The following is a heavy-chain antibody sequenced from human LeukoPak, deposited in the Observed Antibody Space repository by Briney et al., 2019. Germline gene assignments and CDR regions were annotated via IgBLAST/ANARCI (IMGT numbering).Heavy chain of an antibody. CDR2: INPNSGGT. J-gene: IGHJ4*02. V-gene: IGHV1-2*06. D-gene: IGHD2-15*01. CDR1: GYTITGYY. CDR3: ARDRRYCSGGSCYYFDY. Sequence: ASVKVSCKASGYTITGYYMHWVRQAPGQGIEWMGRINPNSGGTNYAQKFQGRVTMTRDTSISTAYMELSRLRSDDTAVYYCARDRRYCSGGSCYYFDYWGQGTLVTVSS.